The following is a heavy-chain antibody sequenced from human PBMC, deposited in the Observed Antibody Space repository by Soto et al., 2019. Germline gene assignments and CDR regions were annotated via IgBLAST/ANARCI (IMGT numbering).Heavy chain of an antibody. CDR3: ASDPSNSGSYRDFQH. D-gene: IGHD1-26*01. V-gene: IGHV1-69*01. CDR1: GGTFSSYA. J-gene: IGHJ1*01. Sequence: QVQLVQSGAEVKKPGSSVKVSCKASGGTFSSYAISWVRQAPGQGLEWMGGIIPIFGTANDAQKFQGRVTITADESRSTVYKELSSRRSEDTAVYYCASDPSNSGSYRDFQHWGQGTLVTVSS. CDR2: IIPIFGTA.